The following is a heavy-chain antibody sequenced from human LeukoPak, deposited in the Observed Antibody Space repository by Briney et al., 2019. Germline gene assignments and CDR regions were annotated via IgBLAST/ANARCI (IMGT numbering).Heavy chain of an antibody. V-gene: IGHV3-48*03. Sequence: GGSLRLSCAASGFTFSSYEMNWVRQAPGKGLEWISYISSSGRTIYYADSVKGRFTISRDNSKNTLFLQMNSLRAEDTALYYCANSPDGAFDYWGQGTLVTVSS. J-gene: IGHJ4*02. CDR3: ANSPDGAFDY. D-gene: IGHD2-15*01. CDR1: GFTFSSYE. CDR2: ISSSGRTI.